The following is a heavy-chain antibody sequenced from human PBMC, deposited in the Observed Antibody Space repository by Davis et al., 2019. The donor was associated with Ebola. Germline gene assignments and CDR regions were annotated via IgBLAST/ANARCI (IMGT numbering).Heavy chain of an antibody. CDR2: INHSGST. CDR1: GGSFSGYY. D-gene: IGHD6-25*01. V-gene: IGHV4-34*01. J-gene: IGHJ5*02. CDR3: ARGSRGYAGLDP. Sequence: SETMSLTCAVYGGSFSGYYWSWIRHPPGKGLEWIGEINHSGSTNYNPSLTSRVTISVDTSKNQFSLNLSSVTAADTAVYYCARGSRGYAGLDPWGQGTLVTVSS.